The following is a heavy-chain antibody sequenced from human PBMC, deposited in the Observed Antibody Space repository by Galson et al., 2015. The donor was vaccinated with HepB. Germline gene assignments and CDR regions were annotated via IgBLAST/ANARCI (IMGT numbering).Heavy chain of an antibody. V-gene: IGHV1-3*01. Sequence: SVKVSCKASGYTFTSYYMHWVRQAPGQRLEWMGWINAGNGNTKYSQKFQGRVTITRDTSASTAYMELSSLRSEDTAVYYCASNLPGFWSGYFHSSGRDGMDVWGQGTTVTVSS. J-gene: IGHJ6*02. CDR2: INAGNGNT. CDR1: GYTFTSYY. CDR3: ASNLPGFWSGYFHSSGRDGMDV. D-gene: IGHD3-3*01.